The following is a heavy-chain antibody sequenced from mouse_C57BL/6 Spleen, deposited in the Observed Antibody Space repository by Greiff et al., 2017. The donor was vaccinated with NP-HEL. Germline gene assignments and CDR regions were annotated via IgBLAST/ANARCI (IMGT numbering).Heavy chain of an antibody. CDR3: ASLNWEFDD. CDR2: IVPSDSST. Sequence: QVQLQQPGAELVKPGASVKLSRKASGYTFTSYCMQWVKQRPGQGLEWIGEIVPSDSSTNYNPKFKGKATLTVDTSSSTAYMQLSSLTSEDAAVYYCASLNWEFDDWGQGTTLTVSS. CDR1: GYTFTSYC. V-gene: IGHV1-50*01. J-gene: IGHJ2*01. D-gene: IGHD4-1*01.